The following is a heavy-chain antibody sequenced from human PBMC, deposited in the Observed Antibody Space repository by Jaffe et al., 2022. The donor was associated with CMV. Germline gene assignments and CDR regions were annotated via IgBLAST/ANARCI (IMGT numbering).Heavy chain of an antibody. D-gene: IGHD3-22*01. V-gene: IGHV4-59*01. CDR3: ARVDLDSSGNFDP. J-gene: IGHJ5*02. CDR1: GGSISSYY. CDR2: IYYSGST. Sequence: QVQLQESGPGLVKPSETLSLTCTVSGGSISSYYWSWIRQPPGKGLEWIGYIYYSGSTNYNPSLKSRVTISVDTSKNQFSLKLSSVTAADTAVYYCARVDLDSSGNFDPWGQGTLVTVSS.